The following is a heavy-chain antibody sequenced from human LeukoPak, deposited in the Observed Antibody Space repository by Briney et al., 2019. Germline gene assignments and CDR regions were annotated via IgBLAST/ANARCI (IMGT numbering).Heavy chain of an antibody. V-gene: IGHV1-2*02. Sequence: ASVQVSCKASGYTFTGYYMHWVRQAPGQGLEWMGWINPNSGGTNYAQKFQGRVTMTRDTSISTAYMELSRLRSDDTAVYYCARDQGGEWLPDYWGQGTLVTVSS. CDR3: ARDQGGEWLPDY. CDR2: INPNSGGT. D-gene: IGHD6-19*01. J-gene: IGHJ4*02. CDR1: GYTFTGYY.